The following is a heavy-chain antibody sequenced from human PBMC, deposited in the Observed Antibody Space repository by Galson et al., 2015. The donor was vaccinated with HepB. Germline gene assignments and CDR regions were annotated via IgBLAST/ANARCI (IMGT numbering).Heavy chain of an antibody. D-gene: IGHD6-19*01. CDR3: ARDLRGSGWYVDY. V-gene: IGHV3-7*01. CDR1: GFTFSSYW. CDR2: IKQDGSEK. Sequence: SLRLSCAASGFTFSSYWMSWVRQAPGKGLEWVANIKQDGSEKYYVDSVKGRFTISRDNAKNSLYLQMNSLRAEETAVYYRARDLRGSGWYVDYWGQGTLVTVSS. J-gene: IGHJ4*02.